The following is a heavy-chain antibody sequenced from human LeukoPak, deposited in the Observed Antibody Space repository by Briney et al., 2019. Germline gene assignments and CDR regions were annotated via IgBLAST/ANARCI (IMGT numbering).Heavy chain of an antibody. D-gene: IGHD2-2*02. J-gene: IGHJ4*02. CDR2: IYTTGAT. CDR1: SGSINSYY. V-gene: IGHV4-4*07. Sequence: SETLSLTCTVSSGSINSYYWGWVRQPPGKGLEWIGLIYTTGATQYNPSLKSRVTMSVDTSTNQFSLNLRSMTAADTAVYYCGRQGYTASHYFFDYWSQGSLVAVS. CDR3: GRQGYTASHYFFDY.